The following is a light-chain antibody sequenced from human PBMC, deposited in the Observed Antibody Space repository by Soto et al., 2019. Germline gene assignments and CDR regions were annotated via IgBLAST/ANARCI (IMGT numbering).Light chain of an antibody. CDR2: DAS. CDR1: QSVSSY. V-gene: IGKV3-11*01. CDR3: QQYTSTPIT. J-gene: IGKJ5*01. Sequence: IVLERCSASLSLSHGERATLSCRASQSVSSYLAWYQQKPGQAPRLLIHDASKSATGVPARFSGSGSGTDFSLTITRLEPEDYAVYYCQQYTSTPITFGQGTRLEIK.